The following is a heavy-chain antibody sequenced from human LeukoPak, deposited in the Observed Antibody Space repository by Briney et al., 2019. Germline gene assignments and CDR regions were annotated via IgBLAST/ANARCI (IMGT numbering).Heavy chain of an antibody. CDR2: IYYNGST. D-gene: IGHD2-15*01. CDR3: ARLYCMSAGCYEIY. V-gene: IGHV4-61*01. J-gene: IGHJ4*02. CDR1: GGSVSSGSYC. Sequence: SETLSLTCTVSGGSVSSGSYCWSWIRQPPGKGLESIGYIGYIYYNGSTNHNPSLKSRVTISLDTSKNVFSLRLTSVTAADTAIYYCARLYCMSAGCYEIYWGQGTLVTVSS.